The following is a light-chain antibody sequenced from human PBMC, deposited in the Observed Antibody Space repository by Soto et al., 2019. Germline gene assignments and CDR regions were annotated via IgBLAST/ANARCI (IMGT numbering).Light chain of an antibody. Sequence: DIQMTQSPSSLSASVGDRVTITCQASQDITNSLNWYQQKPGKAPKLLLYGASSLETGVPSRFSGTGSGTHFTFTISSLQPEDVATYYCQQYKILTAITFGHGTKVDIK. V-gene: IGKV1-33*01. CDR2: GAS. J-gene: IGKJ3*01. CDR3: QQYKILTAIT. CDR1: QDITNS.